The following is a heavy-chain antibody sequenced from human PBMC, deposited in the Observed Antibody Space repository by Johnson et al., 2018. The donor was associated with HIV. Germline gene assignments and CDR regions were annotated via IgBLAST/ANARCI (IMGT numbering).Heavy chain of an antibody. V-gene: IGHV3-30*04. J-gene: IGHJ3*02. CDR2: IWYDGSNK. D-gene: IGHD6-6*01. Sequence: QMQLVESGGGLVQPGGSLRLSCAASGFTFSSYAMHWVRQAPGKGLEWVAVIWYDGSNKYYADSVKGRFTISRDNSKNTLYLQMNSLRAEDTVVYYCTRDRIRSSHAFDIWGQGTMVTVSS. CDR3: TRDRIRSSHAFDI. CDR1: GFTFSSYA.